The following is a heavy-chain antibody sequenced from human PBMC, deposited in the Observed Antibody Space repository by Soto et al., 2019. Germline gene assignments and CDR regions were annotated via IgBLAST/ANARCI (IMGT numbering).Heavy chain of an antibody. V-gene: IGHV1-69*13. CDR2: IIPIFGAP. CDR1: GGTFSSDA. J-gene: IGHJ4*02. CDR3: ARVRTGSLQPYYSDS. D-gene: IGHD3-10*01. Sequence: SVKVSCKASGGTFSSDAISWLRQAPGQGLEWLGGIIPIFGAPNYAQKFQGRVTIPADESTSTAYMELSSLRSEDTAVYYCARVRTGSLQPYYSDSWGQGALVTVSS.